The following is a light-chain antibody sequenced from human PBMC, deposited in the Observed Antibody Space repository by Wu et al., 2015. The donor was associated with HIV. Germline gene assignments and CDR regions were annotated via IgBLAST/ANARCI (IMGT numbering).Light chain of an antibody. CDR2: KAS. V-gene: IGKV1-5*03. CDR1: QGISSW. CDR3: QQYNSYSPRT. J-gene: IGKJ1*01. Sequence: DIHMTQSPSTLSASVGDRVTITCRASQGISSWLAWYQQKPGQPPKLLIYKASTLESGVPSRFSGSGSGTEFTLTISSLQPDDFATYYCQQYNSYSPRTFGQGTKVEIK.